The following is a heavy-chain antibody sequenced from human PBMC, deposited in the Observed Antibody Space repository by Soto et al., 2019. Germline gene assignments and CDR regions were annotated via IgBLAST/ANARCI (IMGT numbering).Heavy chain of an antibody. V-gene: IGHV4-39*01. J-gene: IGHJ6*03. D-gene: IGHD6-19*01. CDR1: GVSISSSSYY. CDR2: IYYSGST. Sequence: SETLSLTCTVSGVSISSSSYYWGWIRQPPGKGLEWIGSIYYSGSTYYNPSLKSRVTISVDTSKNQFSLKLSSVTAADTAVYYCANQQAVAGKSYYYYYMDVWGKGTTVTVSS. CDR3: ANQQAVAGKSYYYYYMDV.